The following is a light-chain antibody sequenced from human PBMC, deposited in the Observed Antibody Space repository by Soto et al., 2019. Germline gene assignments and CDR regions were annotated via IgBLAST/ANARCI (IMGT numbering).Light chain of an antibody. CDR1: QSVSSSY. Sequence: IVLTLSPGTLSLSQGERATLSCRASQSVSSSYLAWYQQKPGQAPRLLIYGASSRATGIPDRFSGSGSGTDFTLTISRLEPEDFAVYYCQQYGSSPWTFGQGTKVDIK. CDR3: QQYGSSPWT. J-gene: IGKJ1*01. V-gene: IGKV3-20*01. CDR2: GAS.